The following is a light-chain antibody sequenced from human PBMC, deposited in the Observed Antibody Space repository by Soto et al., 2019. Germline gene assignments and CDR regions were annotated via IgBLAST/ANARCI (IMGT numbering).Light chain of an antibody. CDR3: HQFKNWAPWW. CDR2: DAS. J-gene: IGKJ1*01. CDR1: RGISSN. Sequence: KVRKSALAAMCVDPGESAIIKRRARRGISSNLAWYQQKPGQAPRLLIYDASTRATGIPARFSGSGSGTEFTHTIGCVQSVEFAVYCCHQFKNWAPWWFGDGTKVDIK. V-gene: IGKV3-15*01.